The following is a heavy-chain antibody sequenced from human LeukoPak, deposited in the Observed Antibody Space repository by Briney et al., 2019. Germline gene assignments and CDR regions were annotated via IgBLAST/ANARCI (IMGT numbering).Heavy chain of an antibody. CDR1: GYTFTSYG. CDR2: ISAYNGNT. Sequence: ASVTVSCKASGYTFTSYGISWVRQAPGQGLEWMGWISAYNGNTNYAQKLQGRVTMTTDTSTSTAYMELRSLRSDDTAVYYCARNVAPALDDYGDYGVFLDYWGQGTLVTVSS. D-gene: IGHD4-17*01. V-gene: IGHV1-18*01. J-gene: IGHJ4*02. CDR3: ARNVAPALDDYGDYGVFLDY.